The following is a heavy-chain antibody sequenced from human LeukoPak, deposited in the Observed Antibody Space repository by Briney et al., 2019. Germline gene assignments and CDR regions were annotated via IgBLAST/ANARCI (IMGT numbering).Heavy chain of an antibody. CDR1: GGSFSGYY. J-gene: IGHJ3*01. D-gene: IGHD3-3*01. V-gene: IGHV4-34*01. Sequence: PSETLSLTCAVYGGSFSGYYWSWIRQPPGKGLEWIGEINHSGSTNYNPSLKSRVTISVDTSKNQFSLKLSSVTAADTAVYYCASTYYDFWSGPSGPIPWGQGTMVTVSS. CDR2: INHSGST. CDR3: ASTYYDFWSGPSGPIP.